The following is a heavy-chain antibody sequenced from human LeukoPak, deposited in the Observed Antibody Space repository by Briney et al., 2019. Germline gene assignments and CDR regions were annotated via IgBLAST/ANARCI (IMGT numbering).Heavy chain of an antibody. D-gene: IGHD3-22*01. CDR3: AREPYDSSGTFDY. V-gene: IGHV4-59*01. CDR2: IYYSGST. J-gene: IGHJ4*02. Sequence: SETLSLTCTVSGGSISSYYWSWIRQPPGKGLEWIGYIYYSGSTNYNSSLKSRVTISVDTSKNQFSLKLSSVTAADTAVYYCAREPYDSSGTFDYWGQGTLVIVSS. CDR1: GGSISSYY.